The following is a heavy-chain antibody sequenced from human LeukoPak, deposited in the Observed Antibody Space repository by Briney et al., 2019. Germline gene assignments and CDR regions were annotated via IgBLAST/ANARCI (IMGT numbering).Heavy chain of an antibody. CDR2: ISSSGNTI. CDR3: ERDQEGQIGPWAETDRFAY. Sequence: GGSLRLSCAASGFTFNSYSMRWVRQAPGKGLECVSSISSSGNTIYYADSVKGRFTISRDNSKNSLYLQMSSLRTDDTAVYYCERDQEGQIGPWAETDRFAYWGHGTLVTVSS. CDR1: GFTFNSYS. J-gene: IGHJ4*01. V-gene: IGHV3-48*01. D-gene: IGHD1-26*01.